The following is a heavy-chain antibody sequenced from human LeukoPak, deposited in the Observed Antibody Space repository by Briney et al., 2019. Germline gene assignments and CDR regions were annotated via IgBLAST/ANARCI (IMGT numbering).Heavy chain of an antibody. V-gene: IGHV4-38-2*02. Sequence: SETLSLTCTVSGNSINRGYYWGWIRQPPGKGLEWIGSFYHSVGTYYNPSLKSRVTISVDPSKNQFSLKLSSVTAADTAVYYCARDMRGGNSYYFDSWGQGTLVTVSS. CDR1: GNSINRGYY. J-gene: IGHJ4*02. CDR3: ARDMRGGNSYYFDS. CDR2: FYHSVGT. D-gene: IGHD4-23*01.